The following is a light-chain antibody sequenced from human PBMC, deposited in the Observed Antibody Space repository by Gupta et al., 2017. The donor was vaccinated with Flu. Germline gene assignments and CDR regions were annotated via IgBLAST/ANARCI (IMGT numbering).Light chain of an antibody. CDR2: KAY. J-gene: IGKJ1*01. CDR3: HQYNSYPRT. CDR1: QSVRDW. Sequence: SASIGDRVTITCRASQSVRDWLAWFQQIPGKAPKLLIYKAYVLESGVPSRFSGSGSGTEFTLTISSLQPDDFATYYCHQYNSYPRTFGQGTKVDIK. V-gene: IGKV1-5*03.